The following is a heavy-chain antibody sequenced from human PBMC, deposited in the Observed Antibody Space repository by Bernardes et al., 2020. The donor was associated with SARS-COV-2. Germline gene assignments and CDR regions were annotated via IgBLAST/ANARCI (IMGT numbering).Heavy chain of an antibody. D-gene: IGHD3-3*01. CDR3: GITIFVEAGLDV. V-gene: IGHV3-21*01. J-gene: IGHJ6*02. CDR2: ISSRSTYI. Sequence: GGSLLLSCAASGFTFSSSTMNWVRQAPGTGLAWVSSISSRSTYIYYADSVKGRFTISRDNAKNSLYLQMNSLRAEDTAVYYCGITIFVEAGLDVWGQGTTVTGSS. CDR1: GFTFSSST.